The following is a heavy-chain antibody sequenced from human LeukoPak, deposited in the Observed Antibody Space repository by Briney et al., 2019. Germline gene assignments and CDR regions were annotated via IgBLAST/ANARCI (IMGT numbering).Heavy chain of an antibody. D-gene: IGHD3-10*01. CDR1: GCTFISYW. CDR3: PRTTVGAGSYYGAPRFDY. J-gene: IGHJ4*02. V-gene: IGHV3-74*01. Sequence: GGSVRVSCQGSGCTFISYWMHWVRQAAGKGLVWVGRISSEECSTSYAHSVQGRFTISRDNALNALDLSVNNLRADGRAGYFCPRTTVGAGSYYGAPRFDYSGQGTLVTASP. CDR2: ISSEECST.